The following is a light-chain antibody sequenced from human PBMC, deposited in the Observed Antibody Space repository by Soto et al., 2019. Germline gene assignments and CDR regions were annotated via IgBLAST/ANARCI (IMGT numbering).Light chain of an antibody. J-gene: IGLJ1*01. Sequence: QSLLTQTASVSGSHGQTITLSYTGTSSDLGGYNYVSWYQQHSGKAPKLMIYDVSNRPSWVSNRFSGSKSGNTASLTISGLQAEDEADYYCSSYTSSSWKVFGTG. V-gene: IGLV2-14*01. CDR1: SSDLGGYNY. CDR2: DVS. CDR3: SSYTSSSWKV.